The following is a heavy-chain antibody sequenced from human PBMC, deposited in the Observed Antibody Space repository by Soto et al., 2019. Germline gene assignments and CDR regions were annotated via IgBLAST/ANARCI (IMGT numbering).Heavy chain of an antibody. J-gene: IGHJ6*02. CDR3: ARDMIPAAPAYKYYAMDV. CDR1: GDTFSNYA. V-gene: IGHV1-69*01. CDR2: IIPIFRTT. Sequence: HVQLVQSGAEVKKPGSSVKVSCKASGDTFSNYAISWVRQAPGQGLEWMGGIIPIFRTTDYAQNFQGRVTITADESTGTAYMELSSLRSEDTAVYFCARDMIPAAPAYKYYAMDVWGQGTPVTVSS. D-gene: IGHD2-2*01.